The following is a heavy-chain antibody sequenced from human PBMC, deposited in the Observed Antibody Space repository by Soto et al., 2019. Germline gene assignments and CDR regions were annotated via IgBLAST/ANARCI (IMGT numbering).Heavy chain of an antibody. D-gene: IGHD3-22*01. J-gene: IGHJ4*02. CDR3: ARAPLRPSYSSGYLDY. CDR1: GYTFTSYA. CDR2: INAGNGNT. V-gene: IGHV1-3*01. Sequence: ASVKVSCKAAGYTFTSYAMHWVRQAPGQRLEWMGWINAGNGNTKYSQKFQGRVTITRDTSASTAYMELSSLRSEDTAVYYCARAPLRPSYSSGYLDYWGQGTLVTVS.